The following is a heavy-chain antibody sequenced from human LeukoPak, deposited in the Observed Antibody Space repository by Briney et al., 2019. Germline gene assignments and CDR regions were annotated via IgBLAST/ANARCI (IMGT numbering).Heavy chain of an antibody. CDR2: INGGGGST. J-gene: IGHJ4*02. Sequence: SGGSLRLSCAASGFTFSSYAMSWVRQAPGKGLDWVSSINGGGGSTYYADTVKGRFTISRDNSKNTLYLQMNSLRAEDTAVYYCAKGSGYSYGYFAFFGEVGATTFGPFDYWGQGTLVTVSS. CDR1: GFTFSSYA. CDR3: AKGSGYSYGYFAFFGEVGATTFGPFDY. V-gene: IGHV3-23*01. D-gene: IGHD5-18*01.